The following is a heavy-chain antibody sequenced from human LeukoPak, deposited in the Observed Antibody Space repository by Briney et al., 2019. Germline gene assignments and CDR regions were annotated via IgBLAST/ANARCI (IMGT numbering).Heavy chain of an antibody. CDR3: ARAGEYSDY. CDR1: GGSISSYY. Sequence: SETLSLTCTVSGGSISSYYWSWIRQPPGKGLEWIGYIYYSGSTNYNPSLKSRVTISVDTSKNQFSLKLSSVTAADTAVYYCARAGEYSDYWGQGTLVTVSS. CDR2: IYYSGST. J-gene: IGHJ4*02. V-gene: IGHV4-59*12. D-gene: IGHD3-10*01.